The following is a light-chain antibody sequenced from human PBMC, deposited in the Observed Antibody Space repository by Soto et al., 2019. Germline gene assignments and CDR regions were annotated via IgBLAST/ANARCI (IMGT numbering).Light chain of an antibody. CDR1: SSDVGGYNY. V-gene: IGLV2-14*01. J-gene: IGLJ1*01. Sequence: QSALTQPASVSGSPGQSITISCTGTSSDVGGYNYVSWYQQHPGKASKLMIYEVSNRPSGVSNRFSGSKSGNTASLTISGLQAEDEADYYCSSYTSSSPNVFGSGTKVTVL. CDR2: EVS. CDR3: SSYTSSSPNV.